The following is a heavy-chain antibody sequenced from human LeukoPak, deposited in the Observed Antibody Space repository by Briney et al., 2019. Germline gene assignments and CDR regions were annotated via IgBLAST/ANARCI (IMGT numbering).Heavy chain of an antibody. CDR2: VSAGHHA. J-gene: IGHJ4*02. Sequence: GGSLRLSCTASGFTLGGHDMHWVRQTTGDGLEWVAAVSAGHHAFYAGSVEGRFTVSREDAKNSLYLQMNSLRAGDTAVYYCVREAHGYHYTYFDYWGQGSLVTVSS. V-gene: IGHV3-13*01. D-gene: IGHD5-18*01. CDR1: GFTLGGHD. CDR3: VREAHGYHYTYFDY.